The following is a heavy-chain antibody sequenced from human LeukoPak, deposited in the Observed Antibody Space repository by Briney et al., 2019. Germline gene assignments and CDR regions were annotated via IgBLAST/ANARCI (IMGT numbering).Heavy chain of an antibody. D-gene: IGHD3-3*01. CDR1: GFTFSGYA. Sequence: PGGSLRLSCAASGFTFSGYAMSWVRQAPGKGLEWVSAISGSGGSTYYADSVKGRFTISRDNSKNTLYLQMNSLRAEDTAVYYCAKGSLRFLEWLHVDYWGQGTLVTVSS. J-gene: IGHJ4*02. V-gene: IGHV3-23*01. CDR3: AKGSLRFLEWLHVDY. CDR2: ISGSGGST.